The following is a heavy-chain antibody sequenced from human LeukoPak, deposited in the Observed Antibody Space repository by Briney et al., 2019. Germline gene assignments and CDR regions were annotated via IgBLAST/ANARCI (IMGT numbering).Heavy chain of an antibody. V-gene: IGHV4-59*01. J-gene: IGHJ6*02. Sequence: SETLSLTCTVSGGSISSYYWSWIRQPPGKGLEWIGYIYYSGSTNYNPSLKSRVTISVDTSKNQFSLKLSSVTAADTAVYYCARDKTGYCSSTSCLYYYGMDVWGQGTTVTVSS. CDR2: IYYSGST. CDR3: ARDKTGYCSSTSCLYYYGMDV. D-gene: IGHD2-2*01. CDR1: GGSISSYY.